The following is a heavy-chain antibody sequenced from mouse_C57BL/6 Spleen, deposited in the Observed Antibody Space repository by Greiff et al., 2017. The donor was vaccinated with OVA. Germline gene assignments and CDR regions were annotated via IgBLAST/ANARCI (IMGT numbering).Heavy chain of an antibody. V-gene: IGHV5-15*01. CDR3: ARNYGSSYGYFDV. D-gene: IGHD1-1*01. CDR1: GFTFSDYG. CDR2: ISNLAYSI. Sequence: EVQLVESGGGLVQPGGSPKLSCAASGFTFSDYGMAWVRQAPRKGPEWVAFISNLAYSIYYADTVTGRFTISRENAKNTLYLEMSSLRSEDTAMYYCARNYGSSYGYFDVWGTGTTVTVSS. J-gene: IGHJ1*03.